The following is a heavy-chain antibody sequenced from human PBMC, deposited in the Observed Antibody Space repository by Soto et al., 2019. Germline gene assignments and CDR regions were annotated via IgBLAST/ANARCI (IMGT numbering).Heavy chain of an antibody. Sequence: ASVKVSCKASGYTFTSYGISWVRQAPGQGLEWMGWISAYNGNTNYAQKLQGRVTMTTDTSTSTAYMELRSLRSDDTAVYYCARDGIRYLDWLRYYSGMDVWGQGTTVTVSS. CDR2: ISAYNGNT. J-gene: IGHJ6*02. V-gene: IGHV1-18*01. D-gene: IGHD3-9*01. CDR3: ARDGIRYLDWLRYYSGMDV. CDR1: GYTFTSYG.